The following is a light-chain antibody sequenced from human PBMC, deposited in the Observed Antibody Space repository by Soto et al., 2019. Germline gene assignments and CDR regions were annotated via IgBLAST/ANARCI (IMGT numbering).Light chain of an antibody. CDR1: QSVSSSY. J-gene: IGKJ5*01. V-gene: IGKV3-20*01. CDR2: GAS. CDR3: QQYGSSP. Sequence: EIVLTQSPGTLSLSPGERATLSCRASQSVSSSYLAWYQQKPGQAPRLHIYGASSRATGIPDRFSGSGSGTDFTLTISRLEPEDFAVYYCQQYGSSPFGQGTRLEIK.